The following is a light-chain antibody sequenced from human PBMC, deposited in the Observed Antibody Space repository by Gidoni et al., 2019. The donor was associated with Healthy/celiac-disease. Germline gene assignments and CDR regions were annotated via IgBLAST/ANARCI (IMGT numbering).Light chain of an antibody. CDR2: QDS. CDR3: QAWDSSIVV. CDR1: NLGDKY. V-gene: IGLV3-1*01. J-gene: IGLJ2*01. Sequence: SYELTQPPSVSVSPGQTASITCSGDNLGDKYACWYQRKPGQSPVLVIYQDSKRPSGIPERFSGSNSGNTATLTISGTQPMDEADYYCQAWDSSIVVFGGGTKLTVL.